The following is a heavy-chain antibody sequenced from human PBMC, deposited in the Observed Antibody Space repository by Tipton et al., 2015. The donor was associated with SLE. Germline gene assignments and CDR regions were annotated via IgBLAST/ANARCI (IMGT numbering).Heavy chain of an antibody. CDR3: AKDELELYSSGMDV. CDR1: GFTFSRYS. D-gene: IGHD1-7*01. J-gene: IGHJ6*02. CDR2: ISSSSSSR. Sequence: SLRLSCAASGFTFSRYSMNWVRQAPGKGLEWVSYISSSSSSRYYADSVKGRFAISRDNAKNSLYLQMNSLRAEDTAVYYCAKDELELYSSGMDVWGQGTTVTVSS. V-gene: IGHV3-48*01.